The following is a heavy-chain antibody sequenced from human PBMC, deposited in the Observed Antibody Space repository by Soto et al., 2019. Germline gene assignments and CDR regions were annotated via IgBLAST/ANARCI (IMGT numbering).Heavy chain of an antibody. CDR2: IDPSDSYT. D-gene: IGHD6-19*01. Sequence: PGESLKISCKGSGYSFTSYWISWVRQMPGKGLEWMGRIDPSDSYTNHSPSFQGHVTISADKSISTAYPQWSSLKASDTAMYYCARQLLDSYSSGSMAWFDPWGQGTLVTVSS. CDR3: ARQLLDSYSSGSMAWFDP. V-gene: IGHV5-10-1*01. CDR1: GYSFTSYW. J-gene: IGHJ5*02.